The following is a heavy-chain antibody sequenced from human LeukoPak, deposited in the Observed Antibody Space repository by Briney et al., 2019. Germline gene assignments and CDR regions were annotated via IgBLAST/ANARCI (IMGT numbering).Heavy chain of an antibody. D-gene: IGHD6-19*01. Sequence: GGSLRLSCAASGFTFSSYSMNWVRQAPGKGLEWVSSISSSSSYIYYADSVKGRFTISRDNAKNSLYLQMNSLRAEDTAVYYCARGDSSGWYSEEHWGQGTLVTVSS. CDR3: ARGDSSGWYSEEH. CDR1: GFTFSSYS. J-gene: IGHJ1*01. V-gene: IGHV3-21*01. CDR2: ISSSSSYI.